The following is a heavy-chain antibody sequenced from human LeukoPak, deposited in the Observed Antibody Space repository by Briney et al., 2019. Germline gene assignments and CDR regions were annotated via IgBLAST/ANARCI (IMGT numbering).Heavy chain of an antibody. V-gene: IGHV3-21*01. CDR2: ISSSSSYI. CDR1: AFTFSFYT. Sequence: GGSLRLSCAASAFTFSFYTMNWVRQAPEKGLEWVSSISSSSSYIYYADSVKGRFTISRDNAKNSLSLQMNSLRAEDTAVYYCARITMIRGVSIDAFDIWGQGTMVTVSS. J-gene: IGHJ3*02. D-gene: IGHD3-10*01. CDR3: ARITMIRGVSIDAFDI.